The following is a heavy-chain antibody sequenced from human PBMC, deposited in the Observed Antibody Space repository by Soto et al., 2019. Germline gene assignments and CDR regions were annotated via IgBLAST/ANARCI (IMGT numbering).Heavy chain of an antibody. CDR2: VFNSGLT. Sequence: QVQLQESGPGLVKASQTLSLTCSVSGGPIRRSGYYWTWIRQRPGEGLGWIGYVFNSGLTSYNPSLRGRVAISVDTSKNQFSLSLESVTAADTAIYYCAREVVLPASVRCFDPWGQGTRVTVSS. V-gene: IGHV4-31*03. D-gene: IGHD2-2*01. CDR1: GGPIRRSGYY. J-gene: IGHJ5*02. CDR3: AREVVLPASVRCFDP.